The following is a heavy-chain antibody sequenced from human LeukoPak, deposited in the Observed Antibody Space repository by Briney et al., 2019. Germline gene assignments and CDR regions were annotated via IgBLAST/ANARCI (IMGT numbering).Heavy chain of an antibody. CDR2: IYSGGST. CDR3: AKDQGVVTAIPVDAFDI. D-gene: IGHD2-21*02. Sequence: QPGGSLRLSCAASGFTVSGNYMSWVRQAPGKGLEWVSVIYSGGSTYYADSVKGRFTISRDNSKNTLYLQMNSLRAEDTAVYYCAKDQGVVTAIPVDAFDIWGQGTMVTVSS. J-gene: IGHJ3*02. CDR1: GFTVSGNY. V-gene: IGHV3-66*01.